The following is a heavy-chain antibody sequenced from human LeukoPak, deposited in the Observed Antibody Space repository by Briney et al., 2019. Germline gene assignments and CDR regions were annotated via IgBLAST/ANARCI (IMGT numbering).Heavy chain of an antibody. J-gene: IGHJ4*02. V-gene: IGHV3-74*01. D-gene: IGHD1-26*01. Sequence: GVSLRLSCAASGFTFSTYWMHWVRQAPGKGLVWVSRLSPDGSSPIYADSVKGRFTVSRDNTKNTLYLQMNSLRADDTAVYYCTRSPSLGGSYWGFDYWGQGTLLTVSS. CDR1: GFTFSTYW. CDR2: LSPDGSSP. CDR3: TRSPSLGGSYWGFDY.